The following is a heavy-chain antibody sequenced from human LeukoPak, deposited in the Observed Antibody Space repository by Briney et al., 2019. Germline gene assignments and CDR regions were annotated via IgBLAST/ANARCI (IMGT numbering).Heavy chain of an antibody. CDR3: ARGRYMDV. CDR1: GYIFIDYE. CDR2: INPKRGDT. Sequence: ASVKVSCKPSGYIFIDYEINGVRQATGQGLEWMGWINPKRGDTDYEQKFQGRVTITRDSSISTVYMELSSLRSEDTALYYCARGRYMDVWGKGTTVTVSS. J-gene: IGHJ6*03. V-gene: IGHV1-8*03.